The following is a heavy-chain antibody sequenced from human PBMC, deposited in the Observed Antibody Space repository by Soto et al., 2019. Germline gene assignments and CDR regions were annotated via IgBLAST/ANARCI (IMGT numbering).Heavy chain of an antibody. Sequence: SETLSLTCTVSGGSISSGGYYWSWIRQHPGKGLEWIGYIYYSGSTYYNPSLKSRVTISVDTSKNQFSLKLSSVTAADTAVYYCARGSKAAGLFDYWGQGTLVTVSS. J-gene: IGHJ4*02. CDR3: ARGSKAAGLFDY. V-gene: IGHV4-31*03. D-gene: IGHD4-4*01. CDR1: GGSISSGGYY. CDR2: IYYSGST.